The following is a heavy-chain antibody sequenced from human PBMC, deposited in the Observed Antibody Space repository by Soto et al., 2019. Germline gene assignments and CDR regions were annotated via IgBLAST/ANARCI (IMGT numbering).Heavy chain of an antibody. CDR3: AKNQGVELVPLATVDWFDP. V-gene: IGHV3-23*01. J-gene: IGHJ5*02. D-gene: IGHD1-26*01. CDR1: GFIFENFG. CDR2: ISGSGFKK. Sequence: GGSLRLSCAASGFIFENFGMSWVRQAPGKGLEWISSISGSGFKKYYADSVKGRFTVSRDNSKSTVYLELNNLSAEDTAVYHCAKNQGVELVPLATVDWFDPWGQGSVVTV.